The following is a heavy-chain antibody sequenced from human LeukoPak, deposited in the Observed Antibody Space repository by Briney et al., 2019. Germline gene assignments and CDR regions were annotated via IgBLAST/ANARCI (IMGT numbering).Heavy chain of an antibody. Sequence: GGSLRLSCSASGFTFSDYWMTWVRQAPGKGLEWVANIKQDGSEKYYVDSVKGRFTISRDNAKKSLYLQMNSLRAEDTAVYYCARARYSDYWGQGTLVTVSS. D-gene: IGHD3-9*01. CDR3: ARARYSDY. CDR1: GFTFSDYW. CDR2: IKQDGSEK. V-gene: IGHV3-7*01. J-gene: IGHJ4*02.